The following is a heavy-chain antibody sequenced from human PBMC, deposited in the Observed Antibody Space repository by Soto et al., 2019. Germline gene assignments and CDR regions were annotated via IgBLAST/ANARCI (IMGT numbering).Heavy chain of an antibody. CDR2: IIPILGLA. D-gene: IGHD2-15*01. Sequence: QVQLVQSGAEVKKPGSSVKVSCTASGGTFSSYSISWVRQAPGHGLEWMGRIIPILGLANYAQQFQGRVTITADKSTSPVDMELGSLSSEDTAVYYCASPMNCSGGSCYFSYFDYWGQGTLVTVA. V-gene: IGHV1-69*02. J-gene: IGHJ4*02. CDR3: ASPMNCSGGSCYFSYFDY. CDR1: GGTFSSYS.